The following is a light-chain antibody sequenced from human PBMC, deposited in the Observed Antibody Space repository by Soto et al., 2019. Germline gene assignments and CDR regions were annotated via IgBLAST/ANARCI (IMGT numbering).Light chain of an antibody. Sequence: EIVLTQSPGTLSLSPGERATLSCRTSQTITSAYLAWYQQKPGQAPRLLIYDASNRATGIPDRFSGSGSGTDFTLTISRLEPEDFAVYSCQQYGTSRLYTFGQGTKLEIK. CDR1: QTITSAY. CDR2: DAS. CDR3: QQYGTSRLYT. J-gene: IGKJ2*01. V-gene: IGKV3-20*01.